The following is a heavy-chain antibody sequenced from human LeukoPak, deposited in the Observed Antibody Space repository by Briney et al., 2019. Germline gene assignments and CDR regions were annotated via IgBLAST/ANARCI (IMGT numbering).Heavy chain of an antibody. CDR2: ISAYNGNT. CDR1: GYTFTSYG. D-gene: IGHD2-2*01. J-gene: IGHJ6*03. Sequence: ASVKVSCKASGYTFTSYGISWVRQAPGQGLEWMGWISAYNGNTNYAQKLQGRVTMTTDTSTSTAYMELRSLRSDDTAAYYCARGLVPANYYYYYMDVWGKGTTVTVSS. CDR3: ARGLVPANYYYYYMDV. V-gene: IGHV1-18*01.